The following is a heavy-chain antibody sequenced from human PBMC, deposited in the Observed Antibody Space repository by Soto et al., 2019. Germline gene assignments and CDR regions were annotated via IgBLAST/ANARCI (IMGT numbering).Heavy chain of an antibody. D-gene: IGHD3-3*01. CDR3: ARDTEVRFLEWLLPAAPFDY. CDR2: IIPIFGTA. Sequence: SVKVSCKASGGTFSSYAISWVRQAPGQGLEWMGGIIPIFGTANYAQKFQGRVTITADESTSTAYMELSSLRSDDTAVYYCARDTEVRFLEWLLPAAPFDYWGQGTLVTVSS. J-gene: IGHJ4*02. V-gene: IGHV1-69*13. CDR1: GGTFSSYA.